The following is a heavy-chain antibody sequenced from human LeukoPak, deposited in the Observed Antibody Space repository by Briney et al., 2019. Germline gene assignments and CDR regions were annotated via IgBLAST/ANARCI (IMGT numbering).Heavy chain of an antibody. Sequence: SQTLSLTCTVSGASISSGSYASGWIRQPAGEGLEWIGRLYTSGITNYNSSLKSRITMSVDTSKNQFSLKLSAVTAADTAVYYCARGSAYRSFDYWGQGTLVSVSS. D-gene: IGHD4-11*01. V-gene: IGHV4-61*02. J-gene: IGHJ4*02. CDR3: ARGSAYRSFDY. CDR1: GASISSGSYA. CDR2: LYTSGIT.